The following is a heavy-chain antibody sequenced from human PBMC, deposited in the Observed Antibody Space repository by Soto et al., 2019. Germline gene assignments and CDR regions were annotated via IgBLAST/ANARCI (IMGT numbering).Heavy chain of an antibody. V-gene: IGHV1-69*06. J-gene: IGHJ6*02. CDR2: IIPISGTA. Sequence: QVQLVQSGAEVKKPGSSVKVSCKASGGTFSSYAISWVRQAPGQGLEWMGGIIPISGTANYAQKFQGRVTFTADKSTSTAYMELSSLRSEDTAVYYCARSQGSSTSLELYYYYYYGMDVWGQGTTVTVSS. D-gene: IGHD2-2*01. CDR3: ARSQGSSTSLELYYYYYYGMDV. CDR1: GGTFSSYA.